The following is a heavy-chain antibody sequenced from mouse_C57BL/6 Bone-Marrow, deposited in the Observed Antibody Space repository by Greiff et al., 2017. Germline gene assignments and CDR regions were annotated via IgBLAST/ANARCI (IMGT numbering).Heavy chain of an antibody. CDR1: GYTFTDPI. D-gene: IGHD2-13*01. CDR3: GREGLYGDVDY. J-gene: IGHJ2*01. V-gene: IGHV1-11*01. CDR2: IYPVSGET. Sequence: QVPLQQSGAELASPGASVTLSCKASGYTFTDPIMNLVKKRRGPGLAWIGRIYPVSGETNYNQKFMGKATFSVDRSSSTVYMVLNSLTSEDPAVYYCGREGLYGDVDYWGQGTTLTVSS.